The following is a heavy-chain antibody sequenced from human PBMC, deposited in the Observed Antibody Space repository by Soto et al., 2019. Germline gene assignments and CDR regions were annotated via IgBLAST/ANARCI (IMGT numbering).Heavy chain of an antibody. V-gene: IGHV3-23*01. D-gene: IGHD6-13*01. Sequence: EVQLLESGGGLVQPGGSLRLSCAASGFTFSNYAVTWVRQAPGKGLEWVSTISGSGGSTYYADSVKGRFTIPRDNSKNTLYLQMNSPRAEDTAVYYCAKDQGSSWYEIDYWGQGTLVTVSS. CDR3: AKDQGSSWYEIDY. CDR1: GFTFSNYA. J-gene: IGHJ4*02. CDR2: ISGSGGST.